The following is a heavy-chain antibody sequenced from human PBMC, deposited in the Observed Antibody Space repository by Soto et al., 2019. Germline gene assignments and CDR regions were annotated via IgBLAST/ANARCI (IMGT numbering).Heavy chain of an antibody. D-gene: IGHD4-4*01. Sequence: GSLRLSCAASGFTFSSYAMSWVRQAPGKGLEWVSAISGSGGSTYYADSVKGRFTISRDNSKNTLYLQMNSLRAEDTAVYYCAEDSPLYYSNHLDYFDYWGQGTMVTVYS. CDR2: ISGSGGST. CDR1: GFTFSSYA. V-gene: IGHV3-23*01. CDR3: AEDSPLYYSNHLDYFDY. J-gene: IGHJ4*02.